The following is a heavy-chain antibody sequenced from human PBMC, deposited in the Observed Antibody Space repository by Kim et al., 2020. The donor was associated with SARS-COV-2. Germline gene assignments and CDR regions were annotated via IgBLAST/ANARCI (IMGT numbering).Heavy chain of an antibody. CDR1: GGSFSGSY. V-gene: IGHV4-34*01. CDR3: ARRRQIAAAGLDY. D-gene: IGHD6-13*01. CDR2: INHSGST. J-gene: IGHJ4*02. Sequence: PSETLSLTCDVYGGSFSGSYSGTYWNWIRQPPGKGLEWIGEINHSGSTNYNPSLMSRLTISLDTSKNQLSLNLIPVTAADTAVYYCARRRQIAAAGLDYWGQGTLVTVSS.